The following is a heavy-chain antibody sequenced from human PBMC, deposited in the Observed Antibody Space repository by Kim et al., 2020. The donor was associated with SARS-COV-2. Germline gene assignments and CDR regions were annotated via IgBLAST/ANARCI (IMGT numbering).Heavy chain of an antibody. V-gene: IGHV3-74*01. CDR3: ARVATRYSTHFDF. J-gene: IGHJ4*02. D-gene: IGHD6-13*01. CDR1: GFTFSGYW. Sequence: GGSLRLSCAASGFTFSGYWMHWVRQAPGKGLVWVSRINSDGSSTIYANSVKGRFTISRDNAKNTLYLQMNSLSAEDTAVYYCARVATRYSTHFDFWGQGTLLTVPS. CDR2: INSDGSST.